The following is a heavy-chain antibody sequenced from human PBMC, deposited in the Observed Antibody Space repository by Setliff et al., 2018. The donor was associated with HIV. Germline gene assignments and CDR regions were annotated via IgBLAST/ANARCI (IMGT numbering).Heavy chain of an antibody. CDR2: VIPILGIA. CDR3: ASTTYYYDSSGHPPGWFDP. V-gene: IGHV1-69*02. D-gene: IGHD3-22*01. CDR1: GGTFSSYT. J-gene: IGHJ5*02. Sequence: GATVKVSCKASGGTFSSYTISWVRQAPGQGLEWMGRVIPILGIANNAQKFQGRVTMTADKSTSTAYMEPSSLRSDDTAVYYCASTTYYYDSSGHPPGWFDPWGQGTLVTVSS.